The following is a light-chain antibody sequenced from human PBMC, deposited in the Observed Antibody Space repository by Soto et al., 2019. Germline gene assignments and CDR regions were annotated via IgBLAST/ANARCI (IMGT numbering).Light chain of an antibody. V-gene: IGLV1-40*01. CDR1: STNIGAAYD. Sequence: QSVLTQPPSVSGAPGQRVTISCTGTSTNIGAAYDVHWYQHLPGTAPKLLIYGNVNRPSGVPDRFSGSKSGTSAALAITGLQPEDEADYYCQSYDSRLNHLGVFGGGTKLTVL. CDR2: GNV. J-gene: IGLJ3*02. CDR3: QSYDSRLNHLGV.